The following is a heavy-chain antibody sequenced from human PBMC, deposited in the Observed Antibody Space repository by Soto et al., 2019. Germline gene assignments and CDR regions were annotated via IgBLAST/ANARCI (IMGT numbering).Heavy chain of an antibody. J-gene: IGHJ4*02. V-gene: IGHV1-69*13. CDR2: IIPMFGTA. CDR1: GDTFSSYA. CDR3: ARVGPAHYYDSSGYYSPLDY. Sequence: GASVKVSCKASGDTFSSYAINWVRQAPGQGREWMGGIIPMFGTANYAQKFKGRVTITAGESTSTVYMELSSLRSEDTAVYYCARVGPAHYYDSSGYYSPLDYWGQGTLVNVSS. D-gene: IGHD3-22*01.